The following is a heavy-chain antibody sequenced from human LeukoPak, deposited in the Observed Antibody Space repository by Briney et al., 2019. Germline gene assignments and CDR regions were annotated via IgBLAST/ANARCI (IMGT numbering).Heavy chain of an antibody. CDR3: ARGPPQWLQYNWFDP. J-gene: IGHJ5*02. D-gene: IGHD6-19*01. Sequence: SETLSLTCTVSGGSISSSSYYWGGIRQPPGKGLEWIGSIYYSGSTYYNPSLKSRVTISVDTSKNQFSLKLSSVSAADTAVYYCARGPPQWLQYNWFDPWGQGTLVTVSS. V-gene: IGHV4-39*07. CDR1: GGSISSSSYY. CDR2: IYYSGST.